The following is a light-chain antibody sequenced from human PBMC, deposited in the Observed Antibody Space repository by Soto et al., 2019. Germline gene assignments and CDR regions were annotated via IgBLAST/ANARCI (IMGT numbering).Light chain of an antibody. CDR1: QGISNY. Sequence: DIQLTQSPSFLSASVGDRVTITCRASQGISNYLAWYQQKPGKTPNLLIYDASTLQSGVPSRFSGSGSGTEFTLTISSLQPEDFATYYCQQLYSYPITFGQGTRLEIK. V-gene: IGKV1-9*01. CDR2: DAS. CDR3: QQLYSYPIT. J-gene: IGKJ5*01.